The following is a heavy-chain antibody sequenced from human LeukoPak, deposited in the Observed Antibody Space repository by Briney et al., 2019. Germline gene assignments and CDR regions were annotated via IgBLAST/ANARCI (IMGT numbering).Heavy chain of an antibody. J-gene: IGHJ6*02. V-gene: IGHV1-2*02. CDR1: GYTFTVYY. CDR3: ARDGDSYGYYYYGMDV. Sequence: GASVTVSFTASGYTFTVYYMHWVRQAPGQGLEWMGWINPNSGGTKYAQTFQGRVTMTRDTSISTAYMELSSLRSDDTAVYYCARDGDSYGYYYYGMDVWGQGTTVTVSS. CDR2: INPNSGGT. D-gene: IGHD5-18*01.